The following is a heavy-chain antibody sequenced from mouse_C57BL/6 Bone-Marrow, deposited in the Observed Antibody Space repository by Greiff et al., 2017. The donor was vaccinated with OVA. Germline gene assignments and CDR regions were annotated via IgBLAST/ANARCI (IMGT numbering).Heavy chain of an antibody. V-gene: IGHV1-81*01. CDR1: GYTFTSYG. CDR2: IYPRSGNT. J-gene: IGHJ4*01. D-gene: IGHD1-1*01. CDR3: ARKDYYGNYYAMDY. Sequence: VQLQPSGAELARPGASVKLSCKASGYTFTSYGISWVKQRTGQGLEWIGEIYPRSGNTYYNEKFKGKATLTADKSSSTAYMELRSLTSEDSAVYFCARKDYYGNYYAMDYWGQGTSVTVSS.